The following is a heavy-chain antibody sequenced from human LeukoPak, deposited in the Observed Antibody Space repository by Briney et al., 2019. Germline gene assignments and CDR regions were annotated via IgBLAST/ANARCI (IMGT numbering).Heavy chain of an antibody. J-gene: IGHJ3*01. CDR2: IRYDGSSE. D-gene: IGHD3-10*01. CDR1: GFTFSTYG. V-gene: IGHV3-33*08. Sequence: GGSLRLSCAASGFTFSTYGTHWVRQAPGKGLEWVAVIRYDGSSEYYADSVKGRFTISRDNSKNTVYLQMNSLRAEDTAVYYCARSITMARVDLWGQGTMVTVSS. CDR3: ARSITMARVDL.